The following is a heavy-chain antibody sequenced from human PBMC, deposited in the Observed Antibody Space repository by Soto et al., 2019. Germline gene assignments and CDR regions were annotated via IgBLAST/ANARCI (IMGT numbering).Heavy chain of an antibody. J-gene: IGHJ4*02. Sequence: SLRLSCAASGFTFSSYAMSWVRQAPGKGLEWVSAISGSGGSTYYADSVKGRFTISRDNSKNTLYLQMNSLRAEDTAVYYCAKDRKYSSSRNYFDYWGQGTLVTVSS. CDR1: GFTFSSYA. D-gene: IGHD6-6*01. CDR2: ISGSGGST. CDR3: AKDRKYSSSRNYFDY. V-gene: IGHV3-23*01.